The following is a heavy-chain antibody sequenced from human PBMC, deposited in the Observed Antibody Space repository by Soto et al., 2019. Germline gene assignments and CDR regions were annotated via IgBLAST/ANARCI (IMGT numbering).Heavy chain of an antibody. CDR1: GFTFSSYG. J-gene: IGHJ3*02. CDR3: AKGLWFGELLFDAFDI. D-gene: IGHD3-10*01. V-gene: IGHV3-30*18. CDR2: ISYDGRNK. Sequence: QVQLVESGGGVVQPGRSLRLSCAASGFTFSSYGMHWVRQASGKGLEWVAVISYDGRNKYYADPVKGRFTISRDNSKNTLYLQMNSLRAEDTAVYYCAKGLWFGELLFDAFDIWGQGTMVTVSS.